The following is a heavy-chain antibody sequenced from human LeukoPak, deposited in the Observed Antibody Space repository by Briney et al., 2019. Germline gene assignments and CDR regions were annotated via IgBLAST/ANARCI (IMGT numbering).Heavy chain of an antibody. CDR2: IYYSGST. Sequence: SETLSLTCTVSGGSISSYYWSWIRQPPGKGLEWIGYIYYSGSTNYNPSLKSRVTISVDTSKNQFSLKLSSVTAADTAVYYCARTLSSGYPNYYYYMDVWGKGTTVTISS. CDR3: ARTLSSGYPNYYYYMDV. J-gene: IGHJ6*03. D-gene: IGHD3-22*01. V-gene: IGHV4-59*01. CDR1: GGSISSYY.